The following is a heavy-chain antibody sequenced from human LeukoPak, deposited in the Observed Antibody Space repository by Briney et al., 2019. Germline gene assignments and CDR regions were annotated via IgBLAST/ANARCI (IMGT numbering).Heavy chain of an antibody. CDR3: ARDLGSGYDYGFYY. J-gene: IGHJ4*02. V-gene: IGHV4-31*03. CDR2: IYYSGST. D-gene: IGHD5-12*01. CDR1: GVSISSGGYY. Sequence: NPSETLSLTCTVSGVSISSGGYYWSWIRQHPGKGLEWIGYIYYSGSTYYNPSLKSRVTISVDTSKNQFSLKLSSVTAADTAVYYCARDLGSGYDYGFYYWGQGTLVTVSS.